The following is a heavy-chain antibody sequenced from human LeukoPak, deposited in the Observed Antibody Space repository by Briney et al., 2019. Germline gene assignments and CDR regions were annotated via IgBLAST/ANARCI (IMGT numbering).Heavy chain of an antibody. Sequence: PSGTLSLTCAVSGVSISSSSWWSWVRQPPGKGLEWIGEIYHSGSTNYNPSLKSRVTISVDKSKNQFSLKLSSVTAADTAVYYCARGVVPAAHGWFDPWGQGTLVTVSS. D-gene: IGHD2-2*01. V-gene: IGHV4-4*02. CDR2: IYHSGST. CDR3: ARGVVPAAHGWFDP. J-gene: IGHJ5*02. CDR1: GVSISSSSW.